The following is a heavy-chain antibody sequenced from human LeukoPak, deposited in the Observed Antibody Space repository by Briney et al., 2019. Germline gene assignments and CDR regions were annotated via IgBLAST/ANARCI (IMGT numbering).Heavy chain of an antibody. D-gene: IGHD6-6*01. J-gene: IGHJ4*02. CDR3: ARESRIAARNFDY. V-gene: IGHV4-61*01. CDR2: IYYSGST. Sequence: SETLSLTCTVSGGSVSSGSYYWSWIRQPPGKGLEGIGYIYYSGSTNYNPSLKSRVTISVGTSKNQFSLKLSSVTAADTAVYYCARESRIAARNFDYWGQGTLVTVSS. CDR1: GGSVSSGSYY.